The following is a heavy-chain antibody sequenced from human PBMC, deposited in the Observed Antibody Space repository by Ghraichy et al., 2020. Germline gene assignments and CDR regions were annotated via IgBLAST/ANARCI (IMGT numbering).Heavy chain of an antibody. D-gene: IGHD1-26*01. V-gene: IGHV3-48*02. CDR2: ISSSGSI. Sequence: GGSLRLSCAASGFIFSTYNMNWVRQAPGKGLEWVSYISSSGSIEYADSVKGRFTIFRDDAKNSLYLQMSSLRDEDTSVYYCAREYIGTYHAFEYWGQGTLVTVSS. CDR3: AREYIGTYHAFEY. J-gene: IGHJ4*02. CDR1: GFIFSTYN.